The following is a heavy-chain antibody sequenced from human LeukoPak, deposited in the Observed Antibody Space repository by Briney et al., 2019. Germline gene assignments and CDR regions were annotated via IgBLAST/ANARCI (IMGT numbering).Heavy chain of an antibody. CDR3: ASFLLLGDSIAVAEDY. CDR2: ISSSSSYI. V-gene: IGHV3-21*01. D-gene: IGHD6-19*01. J-gene: IGHJ4*02. CDR1: GFTFSSYS. Sequence: GGSLRLSCAASGFTFSSYSMNWVRQAPGKGLEWVSSISSSSSYIYYADSVKGRFTISRDNAKNSLYLQMNSLRAEDTAVYYCASFLLLGDSIAVAEDYWGQGTLVTVSS.